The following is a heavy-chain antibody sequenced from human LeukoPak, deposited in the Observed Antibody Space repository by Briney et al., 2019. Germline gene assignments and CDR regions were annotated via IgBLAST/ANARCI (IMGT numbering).Heavy chain of an antibody. J-gene: IGHJ4*02. V-gene: IGHV4-31*03. CDR3: ARGRRELKYAPDY. CDR1: GASMSSETHY. Sequence: SETLSLTCNVSGASMSSETHYWSWLRQHPGTGPEWIAYIYYTAGAYYNPSLESRVSISLDASENQFSLKLSSVTAADTAVYYCARGRRELKYAPDYWGQGTLVTVSS. CDR2: IYYTAGA. D-gene: IGHD2-2*01.